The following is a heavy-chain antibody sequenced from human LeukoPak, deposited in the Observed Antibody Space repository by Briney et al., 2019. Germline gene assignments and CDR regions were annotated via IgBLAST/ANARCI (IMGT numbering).Heavy chain of an antibody. V-gene: IGHV3-30*18. J-gene: IGHJ4*02. Sequence: PGRSLRLSCAASGFTFSSYGMHWVRQAPGKGLEWVAVISYDGSNKYYADSVKGRFTISRDNSKNTLYLQMNSLRAEDTAVYYCAKDSPMDYWGRGTLVTVSS. CDR3: AKDSPMDY. CDR1: GFTFSSYG. CDR2: ISYDGSNK.